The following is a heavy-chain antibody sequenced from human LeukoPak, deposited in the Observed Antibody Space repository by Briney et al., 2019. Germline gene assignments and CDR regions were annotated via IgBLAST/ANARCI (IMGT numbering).Heavy chain of an antibody. CDR3: ARGVVWYYGSGSPHWFDP. CDR2: IWYDGSNK. Sequence: PGGSLRLSCAASGFTFSSYGMHWVRQAPGKGLEWVAVIWYDGSNKYYADSVKGRFTISRDNSKNTLYLQMNSLRSDDTAVYYCARGVVWYYGSGSPHWFDPWGQGTLVTVSS. V-gene: IGHV3-33*01. D-gene: IGHD3-10*01. J-gene: IGHJ5*02. CDR1: GFTFSSYG.